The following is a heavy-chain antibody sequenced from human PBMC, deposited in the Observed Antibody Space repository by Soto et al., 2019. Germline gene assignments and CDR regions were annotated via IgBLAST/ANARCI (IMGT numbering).Heavy chain of an antibody. J-gene: IGHJ5*01. Sequence: GGSLRLSCAASGFTFSSPWMHWVRQAPGKGLVWVSRINSDGSTTSYADSVKGRFTISRDNAKNTLYPQMNSLRVDDTAVYYCARADPEFGCWGQGTLVTVSS. CDR3: ARADPEFGC. CDR1: GFTFSSPW. CDR2: INSDGSTT. V-gene: IGHV3-74*01.